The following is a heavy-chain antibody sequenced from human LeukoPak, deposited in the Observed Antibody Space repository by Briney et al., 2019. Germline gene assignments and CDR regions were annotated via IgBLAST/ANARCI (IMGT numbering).Heavy chain of an antibody. J-gene: IGHJ3*02. CDR3: ASLSYSGAIVVVPEPHDAFDI. D-gene: IGHD3-22*01. CDR2: IYYSGST. Sequence: TSETLSLTCTVSGGSISSSSYYWGWIRQPPGKGLEWIGSIYYSGSTYYNPSLKSRVTISVDTSKNQFSLKLSSVTAADTAVYYCASLSYSGAIVVVPEPHDAFDIWGQGTMVTVSS. V-gene: IGHV4-39*07. CDR1: GGSISSSSYY.